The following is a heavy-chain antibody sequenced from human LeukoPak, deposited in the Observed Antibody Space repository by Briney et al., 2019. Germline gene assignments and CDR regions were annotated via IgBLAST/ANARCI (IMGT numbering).Heavy chain of an antibody. D-gene: IGHD3-22*01. CDR3: ARLEVVLTERSRSTPLSDAFDI. V-gene: IGHV4-39*01. CDR2: IYYSGST. J-gene: IGHJ3*02. Sequence: SETLSLTCTVSGGSISSSSYYWGWIRQPPGKGLEWIGSIYYSGSTYYNPSLKSRVTISVDTSKNQFSLKLSSVTAADTAVYYCARLEVVLTERSRSTPLSDAFDIWGQRTMVTVSS. CDR1: GGSISSSSYY.